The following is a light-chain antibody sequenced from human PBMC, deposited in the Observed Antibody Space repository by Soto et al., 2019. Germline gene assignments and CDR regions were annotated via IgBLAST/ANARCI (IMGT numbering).Light chain of an antibody. CDR3: LQHNSYPYT. CDR2: AAS. Sequence: DIQMTQSPSSLSASVGDRVTITCRARQDIRNDLGWLQQKPGKAPRRLIYAASSLPSGVPSRFSGSGSGTEFTLTINSLQPEDFATYYCLQHNSYPYTLGQGTKLEIK. J-gene: IGKJ2*01. CDR1: QDIRND. V-gene: IGKV1-17*01.